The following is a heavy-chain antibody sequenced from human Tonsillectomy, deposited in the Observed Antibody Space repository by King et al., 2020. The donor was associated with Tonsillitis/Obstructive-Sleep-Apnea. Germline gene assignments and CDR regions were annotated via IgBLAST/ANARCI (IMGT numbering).Heavy chain of an antibody. Sequence: VQLVESGGGLVQPGGSLRLSCAASGFTFSSYAMSWVRQAPGKGLEWVSAISCSGGSTSYAVSVKGRFTISRDNSKNTLYLQMYRLRAEDTAVYYCAKDRASGLTSDAFDIWGQGTMVTVSS. J-gene: IGHJ3*02. CDR3: AKDRASGLTSDAFDI. D-gene: IGHD5-12*01. V-gene: IGHV3-23*04. CDR1: GFTFSSYA. CDR2: ISCSGGST.